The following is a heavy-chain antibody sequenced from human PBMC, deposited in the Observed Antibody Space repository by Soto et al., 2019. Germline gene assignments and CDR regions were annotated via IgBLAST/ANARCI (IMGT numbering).Heavy chain of an antibody. CDR1: GGTFSSNA. CDR2: IIPIFATA. V-gene: IGHV1-69*12. D-gene: IGHD5-18*01. J-gene: IGHJ4*02. Sequence: QVQLVQSVAEVKKPGSSVKVTCKASGGTFSSNAISWVRQAPGQGLEWMGGIIPIFATAHYAQKFQGSVTITADESTRTASIEQRSLNSVDTAVYYCATGGRGYSSAQRFYFKFWGQGTPVTVSS. CDR3: ATGGRGYSSAQRFYFKF.